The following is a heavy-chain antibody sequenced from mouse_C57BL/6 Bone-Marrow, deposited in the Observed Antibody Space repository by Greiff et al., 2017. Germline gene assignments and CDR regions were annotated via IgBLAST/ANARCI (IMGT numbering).Heavy chain of an antibody. CDR1: GYTFTSYG. Sequence: VQLQQSGAELARPGASVKLSCKASGYTFTSYGISWVKQRTGQGLEWIGEIYPRSGNTYYNEKFKGKATLTADKSSSTAYMELRSLTSEDSAVYFCARKVFTTVVGYAMDYWGQGTSVTVSS. V-gene: IGHV1-81*01. CDR2: IYPRSGNT. J-gene: IGHJ4*01. CDR3: ARKVFTTVVGYAMDY. D-gene: IGHD1-1*01.